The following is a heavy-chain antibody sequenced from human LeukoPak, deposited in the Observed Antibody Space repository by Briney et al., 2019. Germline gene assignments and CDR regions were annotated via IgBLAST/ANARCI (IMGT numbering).Heavy chain of an antibody. J-gene: IGHJ5*02. Sequence: AGGSLRLSCAASGFTFNNAWMSWVRQAPGKGLEWVGRIKSKADGGAIDYAAPVKGRFTISRDDSKSTVYLQMNSLKTEDTAVYYCTTFLWGGTVAPWGQGALVTVSS. CDR1: GFTFNNAW. V-gene: IGHV3-15*01. D-gene: IGHD6-19*01. CDR3: TTFLWGGTVAP. CDR2: IKSKADGGAI.